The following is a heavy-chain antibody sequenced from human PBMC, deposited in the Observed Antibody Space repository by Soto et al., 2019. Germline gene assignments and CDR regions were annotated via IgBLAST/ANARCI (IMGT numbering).Heavy chain of an antibody. J-gene: IGHJ6*02. V-gene: IGHV4-61*01. CDR2: IFFTGIT. CDR1: GGSVTTVSYN. CDR3: ARDGHGMDV. Sequence: QVQLQESGPGLVRTSETLSLTCTVSGGSVTTVSYNWSWIRRPPGKGLEWIGNIFFTGITHYNPSLNNRVTMSVDTSKNQFSLTVASGTAADTAVYYCARDGHGMDVWGQGTTVTVSS.